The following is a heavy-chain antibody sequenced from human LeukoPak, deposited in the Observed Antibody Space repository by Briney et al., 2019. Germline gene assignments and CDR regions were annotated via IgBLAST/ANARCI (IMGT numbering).Heavy chain of an antibody. V-gene: IGHV3-23*01. CDR2: ISGGGETT. CDR3: ARDYADYVGYFFFDY. D-gene: IGHD4-17*01. J-gene: IGHJ4*02. Sequence: PGGSLRLSCAAPGFTFNNYAMNWVRQAPGKGLEWVSPISGGGETTYYADSAKGRFTISRDNSQNTLYLQMNSLRAEDTAVYYCARDYADYVGYFFFDYWGQGTLVTVSS. CDR1: GFTFNNYA.